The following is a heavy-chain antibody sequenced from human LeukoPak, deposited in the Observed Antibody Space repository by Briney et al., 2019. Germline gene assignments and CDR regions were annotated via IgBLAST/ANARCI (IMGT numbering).Heavy chain of an antibody. D-gene: IGHD2-15*01. V-gene: IGHV4-59*01. CDR2: IYYSGHT. J-gene: IGHJ4*02. Sequence: PSETLSLTCTVSGDSMSSYYWSWIRQPPGKGLEWIGYIYYSGHTNYNPSLKSRVTISVDASKNQFSLKMRSVTAADTAVYYCARDPGCSGGSCYHDWGQGTLVTVSS. CDR1: GDSMSSYY. CDR3: ARDPGCSGGSCYHD.